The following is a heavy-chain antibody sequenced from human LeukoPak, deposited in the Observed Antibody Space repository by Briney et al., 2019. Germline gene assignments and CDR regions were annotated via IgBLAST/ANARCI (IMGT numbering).Heavy chain of an antibody. Sequence: ASVKVSCKASGYRITGYYMDWVRQAPGQGLEWMGWINPNSGVTKYAQKFQGRVIMSRDTSTNTAYMELSRLRSDDTAVYYCARGTGSSWFDPWGQGTLVTVSS. D-gene: IGHD3-10*01. J-gene: IGHJ5*02. CDR3: ARGTGSSWFDP. CDR1: GYRITGYY. CDR2: INPNSGVT. V-gene: IGHV1-2*02.